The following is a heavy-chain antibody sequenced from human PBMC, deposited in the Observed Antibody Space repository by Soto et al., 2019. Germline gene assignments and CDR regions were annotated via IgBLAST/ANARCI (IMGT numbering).Heavy chain of an antibody. V-gene: IGHV4-31*03. J-gene: IGHJ4*02. D-gene: IGHD3-10*02. CDR3: ARLGLFGTVYSDY. CDR2: IHYSGST. CDR1: GDSISSVGYY. Sequence: QVQLQESGPGLVKPSQTLSLTCSVTGDSISSVGYYWSWIRQHPRQGPEWIGYIHYSGSTYYNPSLTSRITMSIDTSKNQFSLKLTSVTAADTAVYYCARLGLFGTVYSDYWGQGTLVTVSS.